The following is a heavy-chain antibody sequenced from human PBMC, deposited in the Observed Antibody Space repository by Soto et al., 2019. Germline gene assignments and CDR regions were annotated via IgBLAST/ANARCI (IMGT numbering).Heavy chain of an antibody. J-gene: IGHJ4*02. CDR1: GGSISSGDYY. Sequence: QVQLQESGPGLVKPSQTLSLTCTVSGGSISSGDYYWSWIRQPPGKGLECIGYIYYSGSTYYNPSLKSRVIISGDTSTNPFSLKLSSVTAADAAVYYCARVGDSGAFDYWGQGTLVTVSS. D-gene: IGHD3-10*01. CDR3: ARVGDSGAFDY. V-gene: IGHV4-30-4*01. CDR2: IYYSGST.